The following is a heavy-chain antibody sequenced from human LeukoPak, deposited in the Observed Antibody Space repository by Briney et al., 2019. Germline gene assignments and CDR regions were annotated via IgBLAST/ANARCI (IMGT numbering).Heavy chain of an antibody. Sequence: ASVKVSCKPSGGTFGTYSITWVRQAPGQGLECMGVINPTFGSANYAQKFQGRVTFTTDETTSTANMELSGLTSDDTAFYYCALVRDFTFDYWGQGTLVTVSS. V-gene: IGHV1-69*05. J-gene: IGHJ4*02. CDR1: GGTFGTYS. D-gene: IGHD6-6*01. CDR2: INPTFGSA. CDR3: ALVRDFTFDY.